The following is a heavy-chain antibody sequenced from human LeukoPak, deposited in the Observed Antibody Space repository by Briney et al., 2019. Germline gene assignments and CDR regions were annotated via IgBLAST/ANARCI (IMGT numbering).Heavy chain of an antibody. D-gene: IGHD3-22*01. CDR2: ISAYNGNT. Sequence: ASVKVSCKASGYTFTSYGISWVRQAPGRGLEWMGWISAYNGNTNYAQKLQGRVTMTTDTSTSTAYMELRSLRSDDTAVYYCARAHIRYDSSGYYLWDYWGQGTLVTVSS. CDR3: ARAHIRYDSSGYYLWDY. J-gene: IGHJ4*02. V-gene: IGHV1-18*01. CDR1: GYTFTSYG.